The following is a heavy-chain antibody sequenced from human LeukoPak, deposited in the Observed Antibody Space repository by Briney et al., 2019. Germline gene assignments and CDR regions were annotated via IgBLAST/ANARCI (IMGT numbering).Heavy chain of an antibody. Sequence: GGSLRLSCAASGFSFSSYEMNWVRQAPGKGLEWVAIIKHDGSEKDYVDSVKGRFTISRDNAKNSLYLQMNNLRAEDTAVYYCASHWGLDSSGCHYWGQGTLVTVSS. J-gene: IGHJ4*02. CDR2: IKHDGSEK. D-gene: IGHD6-19*01. V-gene: IGHV3-7*05. CDR1: GFSFSSYE. CDR3: ASHWGLDSSGCHY.